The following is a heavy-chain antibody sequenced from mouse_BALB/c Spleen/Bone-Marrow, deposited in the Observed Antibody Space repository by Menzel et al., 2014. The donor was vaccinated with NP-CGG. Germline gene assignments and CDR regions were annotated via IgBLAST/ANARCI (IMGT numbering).Heavy chain of an antibody. J-gene: IGHJ2*01. V-gene: IGHV5-9-1*01. CDR3: ARAGRYDGNFDY. D-gene: IGHD2-14*01. CDR1: GFTFSSCA. CDR2: ISSGGSYT. Sequence: EVKLVESGGGLVKPGGSLKLSCAASGFTFSSCAMSWVRQTPEKRLEWVATISSGGSYTYCLDSVKGRFTISRDNAKNTLYLQMGSLRSKDTAMYYCARAGRYDGNFDYWGQGTTLTVSS.